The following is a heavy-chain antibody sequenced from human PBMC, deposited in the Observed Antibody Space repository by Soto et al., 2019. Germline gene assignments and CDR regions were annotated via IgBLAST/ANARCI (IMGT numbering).Heavy chain of an antibody. CDR2: IYYSGST. V-gene: IGHV4-31*03. CDR3: ARDGPSYSNSYYFDY. D-gene: IGHD4-4*01. CDR1: GGSISSGVYY. Sequence: SETLSLTGTVSGGSISSGVYYLSWIRQHPGKGLEWIGYIYYSGSTYYNPSLKSRVTISVDTSKNQFSLKLSSVTAADTAVYYCARDGPSYSNSYYFDYWGQGTLVTVSS. J-gene: IGHJ4*02.